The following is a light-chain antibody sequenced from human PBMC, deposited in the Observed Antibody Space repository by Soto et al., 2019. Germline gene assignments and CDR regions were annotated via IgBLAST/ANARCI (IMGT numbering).Light chain of an antibody. Sequence: QSVLTQPASVSGSPGQSITISCTGTSSDVGSYNYVSWYQQYPGKAPKLMIYDVSNRPSGVSYRFSGSKSGNTASLTISGLQAEDEADYYCSSYTTSRTHVVFGGGTKVTVL. V-gene: IGLV2-14*01. CDR3: SSYTTSRTHVV. J-gene: IGLJ2*01. CDR1: SSDVGSYNY. CDR2: DVS.